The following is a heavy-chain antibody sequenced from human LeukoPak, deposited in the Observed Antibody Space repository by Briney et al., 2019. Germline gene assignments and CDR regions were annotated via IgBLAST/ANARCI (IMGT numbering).Heavy chain of an antibody. J-gene: IGHJ4*02. D-gene: IGHD3-22*01. V-gene: IGHV3-66*01. CDR1: GFTVSSYY. CDR3: ARETHYYDSGGYYALHYLDY. CDR2: IYSGGGST. Sequence: GGSLRLSCAPSGFTVSSYYMSRVRQAPGKGLEWVSVIYSGGGSTSYADSVKGRFTISRDTSRNTLYLQMNSLRAEDTAVYYCARETHYYDSGGYYALHYLDYGGQGTLVTVPS.